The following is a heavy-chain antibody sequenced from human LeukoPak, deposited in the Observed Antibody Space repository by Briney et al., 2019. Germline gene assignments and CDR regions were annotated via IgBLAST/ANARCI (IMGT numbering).Heavy chain of an antibody. CDR3: ARVVAAAADY. Sequence: SETLSLTCTVSGGSISSYYWRWIRQPAGKGLEWIGYIYSSGSTNYNPSLKSRVTISVDTTKNQFSLKLSSVTAADTAVYYCARVVAAAADYWGQGTLVTVSS. V-gene: IGHV4-59*01. D-gene: IGHD6-13*01. J-gene: IGHJ4*02. CDR1: GGSISSYY. CDR2: IYSSGST.